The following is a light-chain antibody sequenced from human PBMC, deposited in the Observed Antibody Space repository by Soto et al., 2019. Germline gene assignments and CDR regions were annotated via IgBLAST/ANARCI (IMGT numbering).Light chain of an antibody. J-gene: IGKJ1*01. CDR1: QSISSSF. V-gene: IGKV3-20*01. CDR2: GAS. Sequence: EIVLTQSPGTLSLSPGERATLSCRASQSISSSFLAWYQQKPGQAPRLLIYGASSRATGIPDRFSGSGSGTAFTLTISRLEPEDFAVYYCQQYGTSPWTFGKGTKVETK. CDR3: QQYGTSPWT.